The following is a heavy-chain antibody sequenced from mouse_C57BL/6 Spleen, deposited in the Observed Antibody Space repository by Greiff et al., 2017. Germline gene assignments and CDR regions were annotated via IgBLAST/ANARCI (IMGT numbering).Heavy chain of an antibody. CDR3: TFSTVVASYFDY. Sequence: EVQLVESGAELVRPGASVKLSCTASGFTFKGYYMHWVQQRPEQGLEWIGRIYPEDGDTEYAPKFQGKATMTEDTSSNTTYLQLSSLTSEDTACYYCTFSTVVASYFDYWGQGTTLTVSS. V-gene: IGHV14-1*01. J-gene: IGHJ2*01. D-gene: IGHD1-1*01. CDR1: GFTFKGYY. CDR2: IYPEDGDT.